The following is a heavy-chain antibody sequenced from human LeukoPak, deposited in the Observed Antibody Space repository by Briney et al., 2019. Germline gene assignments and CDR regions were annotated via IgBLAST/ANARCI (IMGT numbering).Heavy chain of an antibody. Sequence: SGGSLRLSCAASGFTFSSYSMNWVRQAPGKGLEWISSISSSSSYIYYADSVKGRFTISRDNAKNSLYLQMNSLRAEDTAVYYCAELGITMIGGVWGKGTTVTISS. V-gene: IGHV3-21*01. CDR1: GFTFSSYS. CDR3: AELGITMIGGV. D-gene: IGHD3-10*02. J-gene: IGHJ6*04. CDR2: ISSSSSYI.